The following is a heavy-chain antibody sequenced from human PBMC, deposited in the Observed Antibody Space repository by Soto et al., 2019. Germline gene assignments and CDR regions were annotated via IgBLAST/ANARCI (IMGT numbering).Heavy chain of an antibody. CDR3: ARELVRGVGSDY. D-gene: IGHD3-10*01. J-gene: IGHJ4*02. CDR2: ISTYNGNT. Sequence: QVQLVQSGAEVKKPGASVKVSCKASGYTFTSYGISWVRQAPGQGLEWMGWISTYNGNTKYAQKLQGRVTMTTDTSTSPAYMELRSMRSDDTAVFYRARELVRGVGSDYWGQGTLVTVSS. CDR1: GYTFTSYG. V-gene: IGHV1-18*01.